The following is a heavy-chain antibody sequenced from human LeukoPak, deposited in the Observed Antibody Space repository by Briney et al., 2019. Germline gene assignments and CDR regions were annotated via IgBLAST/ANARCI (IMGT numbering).Heavy chain of an antibody. CDR1: RYTFTSSG. CDR2: ISAYNGNT. V-gene: IGHV1-18*01. Sequence: ASVKVSCKASRYTFTSSGITWVRQAPRHGLEWMGWISAYNGNTNNAQKLQGRVTMTTDTSTSTAYMELRSLRSDDTAVYYCARNPPFDPWGQGTLVTVSS. J-gene: IGHJ5*02. CDR3: ARNPPFDP.